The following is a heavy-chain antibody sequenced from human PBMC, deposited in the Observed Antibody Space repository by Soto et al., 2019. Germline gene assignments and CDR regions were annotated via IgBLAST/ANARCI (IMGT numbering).Heavy chain of an antibody. V-gene: IGHV2-5*01. Sequence: SGPTLVNPTQTLTLTCTLSGVSISTSGAGLGWIRQTPGKALEWVAPIYWNDDKHYSPSLKSRLTITKDTSKNQAVLTMTNMDPVDTATYYCARGVATLPVFAFDVWGQGTAVTVSS. CDR2: IYWNDDK. D-gene: IGHD6-6*01. J-gene: IGHJ3*01. CDR1: GVSISTSGAG. CDR3: ARGVATLPVFAFDV.